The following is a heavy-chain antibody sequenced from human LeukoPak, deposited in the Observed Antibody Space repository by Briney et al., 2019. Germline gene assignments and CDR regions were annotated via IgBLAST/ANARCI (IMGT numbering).Heavy chain of an antibody. V-gene: IGHV1-8*01. CDR2: MNPNSGNT. D-gene: IGHD6-13*01. Sequence: GASVKVSCKASGYTFTSYDTNWMRQATGQGLEWMGWMNPNSGNTGYAQKFQGRVTMTRNTSISTAYMELSSLRSEDTAVYYCARDSPRIAAAGAYWGQGTLVTVSS. CDR3: ARDSPRIAAAGAY. CDR1: GYTFTSYD. J-gene: IGHJ4*02.